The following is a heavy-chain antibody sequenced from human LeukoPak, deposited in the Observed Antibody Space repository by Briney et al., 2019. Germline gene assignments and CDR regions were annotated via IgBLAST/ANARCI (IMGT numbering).Heavy chain of an antibody. Sequence: ASVKVSCKASGYTFTSYYMHWVRQAPGQGLEWMGIINPSGGSTSYAQKFQGRVTMTRDTSISTAYMELSRLRSDDTAVYYCARGQYAFDIWGQGTMVTVSS. V-gene: IGHV1-46*01. CDR2: INPSGGST. CDR1: GYTFTSYY. J-gene: IGHJ3*02. CDR3: ARGQYAFDI.